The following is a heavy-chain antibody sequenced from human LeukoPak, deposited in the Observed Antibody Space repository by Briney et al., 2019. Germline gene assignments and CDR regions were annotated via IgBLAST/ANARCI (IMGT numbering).Heavy chain of an antibody. CDR2: IRYDGIKK. CDR1: GFTFSTYG. Sequence: GGSLRLSCAASGFTFSTYGMYWVRQAPGKGLEWVAFIRYDGIKKYYRDSVKGRFTISRDNSQNTLYLQMDSLRPEETAVYYCAKGGASVTRYVDYWGQGTLVTVSS. CDR3: AKGGASVTRYVDY. J-gene: IGHJ4*02. V-gene: IGHV3-30*02. D-gene: IGHD4-17*01.